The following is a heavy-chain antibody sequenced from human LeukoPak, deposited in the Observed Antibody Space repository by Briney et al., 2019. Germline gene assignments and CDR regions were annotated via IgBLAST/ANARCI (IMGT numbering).Heavy chain of an antibody. V-gene: IGHV1-18*01. J-gene: IGHJ4*02. Sequence: ASVKVSCKASGYTFTNYGITWVRQAPGQGLEWMSWISGYQGSTKYAQNFQGRVTMTIDTSTSTAYMDLRSLRSDDTAIYFCARSDLGTITAGPFNWGQGTLVAVSS. CDR3: ARSDLGTITAGPFN. D-gene: IGHD5-24*01. CDR2: ISGYQGST. CDR1: GYTFTNYG.